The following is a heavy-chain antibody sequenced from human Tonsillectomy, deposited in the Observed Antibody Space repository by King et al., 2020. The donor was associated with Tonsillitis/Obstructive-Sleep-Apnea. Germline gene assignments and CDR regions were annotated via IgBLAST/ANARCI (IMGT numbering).Heavy chain of an antibody. CDR3: ARGPRYCSGGSCYYYYYYMDV. CDR2: INHSGST. J-gene: IGHJ6*03. D-gene: IGHD2-15*01. CDR1: GGSFSGYY. Sequence: VQLQQWGAGLLKPSETLSLTCAVYGGSFSGYYWSWIRQPPGKGLEWIGEINHSGSTNYNPSLKSRVTISVDTSKNQFSLKLSSVTAADTAVYYCARGPRYCSGGSCYYYYYYMDVWGKGTTVTVSS. V-gene: IGHV4-34*01.